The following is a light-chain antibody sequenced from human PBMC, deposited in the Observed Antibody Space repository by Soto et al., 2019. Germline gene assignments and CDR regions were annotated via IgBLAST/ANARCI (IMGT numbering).Light chain of an antibody. CDR1: SSDIGYYNY. Sequence: QSALTQPASVSGFPGQSITISCTGTSSDIGYYNYVFWLQQHPGKAPKLIIFEVTNRPSGISDRFSGSKSGNTASLTISGLQAEDEGHYYCSSLTTSNTYVFGTGTKLTVL. J-gene: IGLJ1*01. V-gene: IGLV2-14*01. CDR3: SSLTTSNTYV. CDR2: EVT.